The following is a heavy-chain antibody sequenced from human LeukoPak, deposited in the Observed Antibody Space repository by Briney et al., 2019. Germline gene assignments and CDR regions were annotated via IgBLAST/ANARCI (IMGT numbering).Heavy chain of an antibody. D-gene: IGHD1-26*01. V-gene: IGHV2-70*04. Sequence: SGPALVKPTQTLTLTCTFSGFSLRSTGMRVTWKRQPPGKALEWLARIDWDDDKYYRPSLETRLSISKDTSINQVVLTMTNMEPEDTATYYCARIVSIRSGTYFEDSWGQGTLVTVSS. J-gene: IGHJ4*02. CDR3: ARIVSIRSGTYFEDS. CDR1: GFSLRSTGMR. CDR2: IDWDDDK.